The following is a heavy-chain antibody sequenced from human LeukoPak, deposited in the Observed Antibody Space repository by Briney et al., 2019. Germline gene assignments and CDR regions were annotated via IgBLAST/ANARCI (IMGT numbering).Heavy chain of an antibody. D-gene: IGHD3-10*01. CDR3: ARGVLWFGKYYFDY. CDR1: GYTFTSYY. J-gene: IGHJ4*02. CDR2: INPNSGGT. Sequence: GASVKVSCKASGYTFTSYYMHWVRQAPGQGLEWMGWINPNSGGTNYAQKFQGRVTMTRDTSISTAYMELSRLRSDDTAVYYCARGVLWFGKYYFDYWGQGTLVTVSS. V-gene: IGHV1-2*02.